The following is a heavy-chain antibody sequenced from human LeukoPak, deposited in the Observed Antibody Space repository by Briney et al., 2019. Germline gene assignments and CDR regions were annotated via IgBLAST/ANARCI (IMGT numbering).Heavy chain of an antibody. Sequence: PSETLSLTCTVSGGSISSYYWSWIRQPPGKGLEWIGYIYYSGSTNYNPSLKSRVTISVDTSKNQFSLKLSSVTAADTAVYYCAPVTMIFTPVAFNIGAKGTMFTVS. D-gene: IGHD3-22*01. V-gene: IGHV4-59*01. J-gene: IGHJ3*02. CDR3: APVTMIFTPVAFNI. CDR1: GGSISSYY. CDR2: IYYSGST.